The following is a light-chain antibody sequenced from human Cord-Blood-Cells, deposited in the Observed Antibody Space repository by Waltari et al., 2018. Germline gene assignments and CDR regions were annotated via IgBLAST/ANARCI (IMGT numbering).Light chain of an antibody. V-gene: IGLV2-23*01. J-gene: IGLJ3*02. Sequence: QSALTQPASVSGSPGQSITISCTGTSSAVGRYNLVSWYPQHPGKPPKPMIYEGSKRPSGVSNRFSGSRSGNTASLTISGLQAEDEADYYCCSYAGSSTWVFGGGTKLTVL. CDR3: CSYAGSSTWV. CDR1: SSAVGRYNL. CDR2: EGS.